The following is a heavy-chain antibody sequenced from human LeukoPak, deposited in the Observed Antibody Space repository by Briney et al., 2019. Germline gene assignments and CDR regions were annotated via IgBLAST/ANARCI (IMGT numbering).Heavy chain of an antibody. CDR3: ARVGYSYGRYYYYYMDV. J-gene: IGHJ6*03. CDR1: GYTFTSYD. V-gene: IGHV1-8*03. CDR2: MNPNSGNT. D-gene: IGHD5-18*01. Sequence: ASVKVSCKASGYTFTSYDINWVRQATGQGLEWMGWMNPNSGNTGYAQKFQGRVTITRNTSISTAYMELSSLRSEDTAVYYCARVGYSYGRYYYYYMDVWGKGTTVTVS.